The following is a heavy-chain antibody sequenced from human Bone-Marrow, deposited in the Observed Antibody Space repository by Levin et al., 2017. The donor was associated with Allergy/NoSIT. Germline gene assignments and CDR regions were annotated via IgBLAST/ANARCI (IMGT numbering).Heavy chain of an antibody. CDR1: GFTFSSYE. J-gene: IGHJ4*02. CDR3: ARGGRYYDSSGYYYDY. CDR2: ISSSGSTI. Sequence: GGSLRLSCAASGFTFSSYEMNWVRQAPGKGLEWVSYISSSGSTIYYADSVKGRFTISRDNAKNSLYLQMNSLRAEDTAVYYCARGGRYYDSSGYYYDYWGQGTLVTVSS. D-gene: IGHD3-22*01. V-gene: IGHV3-48*03.